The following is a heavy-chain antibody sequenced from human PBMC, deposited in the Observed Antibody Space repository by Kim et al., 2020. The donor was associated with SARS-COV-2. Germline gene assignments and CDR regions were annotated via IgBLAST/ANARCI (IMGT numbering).Heavy chain of an antibody. CDR2: IKSRTDGGST. CDR1: GFTFSDAW. D-gene: IGHD3-10*01. Sequence: GGSLRLSCAASGFTFSDAWMSWVRQAPGKGLEWLGRIKSRTDGGSTDYAAPVKDRFTISRYDSKNTLYLQMDRLKTEDTAVFYCTTWSGSSWGQGTLVTV. V-gene: IGHV3-15*01. J-gene: IGHJ5*02. CDR3: TTWSGSS.